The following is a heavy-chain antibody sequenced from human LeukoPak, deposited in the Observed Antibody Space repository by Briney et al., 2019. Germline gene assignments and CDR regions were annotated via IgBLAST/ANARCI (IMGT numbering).Heavy chain of an antibody. CDR3: ARDCGCSSTSCYAGWFDP. CDR2: INPNSGGT. J-gene: IGHJ5*02. Sequence: EASVKVSCKASGYTFTGYYMHWVRQAPGQGLEWMGWINPNSGGTNYAQKFQGRVTMTRDTSISTAYMELSRLRSDDTAVYYCARDCGCSSTSCYAGWFDPWGQGTLVTVSS. CDR1: GYTFTGYY. V-gene: IGHV1-2*02. D-gene: IGHD2-2*01.